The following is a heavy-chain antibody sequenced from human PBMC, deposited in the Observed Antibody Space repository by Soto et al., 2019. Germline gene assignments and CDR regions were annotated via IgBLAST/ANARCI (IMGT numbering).Heavy chain of an antibody. J-gene: IGHJ4*02. V-gene: IGHV2-5*02. D-gene: IGHD3-3*01. CDR2: IYWDDDK. CDR3: AHRVLRAVFGLVTTTAIYFDF. Sequence: QITLNESGPTVVKPTETLTLTCTFSGFSLTTSGVGVGWVRQSPGKAPEWLAFIYWDDDKRYRTSLKSRLTITNDTSKNQVVLTMANVDPADTATYYCAHRVLRAVFGLVTTTAIYFDFWGQGTPVVVSS. CDR1: GFSLTTSGVG.